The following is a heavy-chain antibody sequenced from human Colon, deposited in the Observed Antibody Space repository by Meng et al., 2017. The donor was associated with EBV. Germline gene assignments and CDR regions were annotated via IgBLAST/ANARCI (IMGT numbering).Heavy chain of an antibody. CDR1: GFTFNSYA. J-gene: IGHJ4*02. D-gene: IGHD3-3*01. CDR3: AREWLLHY. V-gene: IGHV3-23*01. CDR2: ISGSGGNT. Sequence: EVQLLESGGGLVQPGXSLRLSCAASGFTFNSYAMNWVRQAPGKGLEWVSAISGSGGNTFYADSVKGRFTISRDNSKNTLYLQMNSLRAEDTAVYYCAREWLLHYWGQGTLVTVSS.